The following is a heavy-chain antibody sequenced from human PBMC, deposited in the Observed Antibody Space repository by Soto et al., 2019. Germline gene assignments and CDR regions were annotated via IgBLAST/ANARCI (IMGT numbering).Heavy chain of an antibody. Sequence: ASVKVSCKASGYTFTSYDIYWVRQATGQGLEWMGWMNPNTGNSGYAQKFQGRVTVTSDTSINTVYMELSSLRSEDTAVYYCASNGGRSSTSLYYGMDVWGQGTTVTVSS. V-gene: IGHV1-8*01. D-gene: IGHD2-2*01. J-gene: IGHJ6*02. CDR2: MNPNTGNS. CDR3: ASNGGRSSTSLYYGMDV. CDR1: GYTFTSYD.